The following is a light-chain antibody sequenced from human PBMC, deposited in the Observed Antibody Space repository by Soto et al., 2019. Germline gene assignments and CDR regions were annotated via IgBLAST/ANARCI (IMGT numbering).Light chain of an antibody. CDR2: YAS. CDR3: QHYSNWPPT. V-gene: IGKV3-15*01. CDR1: ESVHRT. J-gene: IGKJ3*01. Sequence: EMVMTQSPATLSVSPGERGTLSCRASESVHRTLAWYQQKPGQGPSLLIYYASTRATGVPDRFTGSGSGTEFTLTISSLQSEDFGVYHCQHYSNWPPTFGPGTKVEIK.